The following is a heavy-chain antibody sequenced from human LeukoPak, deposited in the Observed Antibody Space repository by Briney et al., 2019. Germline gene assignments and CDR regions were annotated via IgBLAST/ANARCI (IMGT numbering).Heavy chain of an antibody. D-gene: IGHD3-10*01. CDR1: GGSVSSDTYY. J-gene: IGHJ6*02. CDR3: ARAPPKTYYYGSGSHIYGMDV. CDR2: IYYSGST. V-gene: IGHV4-61*01. Sequence: SETLSLTCTVSGGSVSSDTYYWNWIRQPPGKGLEWIGYIYYSGSTSYNPSLKSRVTISVDTSKNQFSLKLSSVTAADTAVYYCARAPPKTYYYGSGSHIYGMDVWGQGTTVTVSS.